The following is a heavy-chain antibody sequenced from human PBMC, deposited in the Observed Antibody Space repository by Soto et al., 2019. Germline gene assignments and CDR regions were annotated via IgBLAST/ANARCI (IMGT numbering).Heavy chain of an antibody. D-gene: IGHD5-12*01. J-gene: IGHJ4*02. CDR2: IYHSGST. Sequence: QLQLQESGSGLVKPSQTLSLTCAVSGGSISSGGYSWSWIRQPPGKGLEWIGYIYHSGSTYYNPSLKSRVTISVDRSKNQFSLKLSSVTAADTAVYYCARAHTGRDGYNQMFDYWGQGTLVTVSS. CDR3: ARAHTGRDGYNQMFDY. CDR1: GGSISSGGYS. V-gene: IGHV4-30-2*01.